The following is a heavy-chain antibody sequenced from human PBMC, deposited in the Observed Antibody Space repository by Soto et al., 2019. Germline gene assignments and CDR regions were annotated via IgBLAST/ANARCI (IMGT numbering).Heavy chain of an antibody. Sequence: PGGSLRLSCAASGFTFSSYGMHWVRQAPGKGLEWVAVIWYDGSNKYYADSVKGRFTISRDNSKNTLYLQMNSLRAEDTAVYYCARDDRINGWPNDYWGQGTLVTVSS. CDR1: GFTFSSYG. J-gene: IGHJ4*02. V-gene: IGHV3-33*08. D-gene: IGHD6-19*01. CDR3: ARDDRINGWPNDY. CDR2: IWYDGSNK.